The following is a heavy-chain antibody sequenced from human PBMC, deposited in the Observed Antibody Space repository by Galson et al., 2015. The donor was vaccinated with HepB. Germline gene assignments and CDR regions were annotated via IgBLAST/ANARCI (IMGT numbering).Heavy chain of an antibody. Sequence: SVKVSCKASGYIFTDYFIHWVRQAPGQGLEWMGRINPSTGGTNSAHRFQGRVTMTRDTSITTAYMELSRLSSDDTAIYYCARGIALAGLPYYGLDVWGQGTTVTVSS. CDR1: GYIFTDYF. V-gene: IGHV1-2*06. CDR3: ARGIALAGLPYYGLDV. CDR2: INPSTGGT. D-gene: IGHD6-19*01. J-gene: IGHJ6*02.